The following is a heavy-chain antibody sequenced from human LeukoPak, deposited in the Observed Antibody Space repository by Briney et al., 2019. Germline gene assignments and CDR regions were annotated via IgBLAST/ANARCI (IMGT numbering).Heavy chain of an antibody. CDR3: ARGTLRYFDWSPGGWFDP. J-gene: IGHJ5*02. V-gene: IGHV4-30-4*01. D-gene: IGHD3-9*01. CDR2: IYYSGST. Sequence: SQTLSLTCTVSGGSISSGDYYWSWIRQPPGKGLEWIGYIYYSGSTYYNPSLKSRVTISVDTSKNQFSLKLSSVTAADTAVYYCARGTLRYFDWSPGGWFDPWGQGTLVTGSS. CDR1: GGSISSGDYY.